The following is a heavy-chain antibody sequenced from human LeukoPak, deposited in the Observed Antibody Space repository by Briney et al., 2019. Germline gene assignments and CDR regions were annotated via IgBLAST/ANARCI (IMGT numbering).Heavy chain of an antibody. D-gene: IGHD1-26*01. CDR2: IYYSGST. Sequence: SQTLSLTCTVSGGSISSGGYYWSWIRQRPGKGLEWIGYIYYSGSTYYNPSLKSRVTISVDTSKNQFSLKLSSVTAADTAVYYCARVSVVGSFLDYWGQGTLVTVSS. V-gene: IGHV4-31*03. CDR1: GGSISSGGYY. CDR3: ARVSVVGSFLDY. J-gene: IGHJ4*02.